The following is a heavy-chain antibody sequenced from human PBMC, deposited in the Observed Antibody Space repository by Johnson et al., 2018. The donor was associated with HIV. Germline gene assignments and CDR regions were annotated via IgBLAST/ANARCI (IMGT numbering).Heavy chain of an antibody. Sequence: QVHLVESGGGLVQPGGSLRLSCAASGFTFSSYGMHWVRQAPGKGLEWVAVISYDGSNKYYADSVKGRFTISRDNSKNTLYLQMNSLRAEDTAVYYCAKDVEYCTGGVCPYDAFDIWGQGTMVTVSS. D-gene: IGHD2-8*02. CDR1: GFTFSSYG. V-gene: IGHV3-30*18. CDR2: ISYDGSNK. J-gene: IGHJ3*02. CDR3: AKDVEYCTGGVCPYDAFDI.